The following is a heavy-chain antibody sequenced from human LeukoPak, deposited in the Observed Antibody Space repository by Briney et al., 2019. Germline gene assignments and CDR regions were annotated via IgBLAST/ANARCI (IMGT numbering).Heavy chain of an antibody. CDR2: IHYSGNT. CDR3: ARGYCISTSCYYNWFDP. D-gene: IGHD2-2*01. CDR1: GGSISSTTYY. Sequence: SETLSLTCTVSGGSISSTTYYWGWIRQPPGKGLEWIGSIHYSGNTYYNPSLKSRVTISVDTSKNQFSLKLSSVTASDTAVYYCARGYCISTSCYYNWFDPWDQGTLVTVSS. J-gene: IGHJ5*02. V-gene: IGHV4-39*01.